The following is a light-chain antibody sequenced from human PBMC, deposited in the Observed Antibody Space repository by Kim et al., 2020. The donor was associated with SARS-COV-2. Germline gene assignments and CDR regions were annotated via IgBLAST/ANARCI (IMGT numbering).Light chain of an antibody. CDR3: MQTFQPPRT. CDR2: LTS. Sequence: PPSISCRSSQSLLNGNGYNYLAWYLQKPGQSPHLLIYLTSKRASGVPDRFSGSGSGTDFTLKISRVEAEDVGVYYCMQTFQPPRTFGQGTRLEIK. J-gene: IGKJ5*01. V-gene: IGKV2-28*01. CDR1: QSLLNGNGYNY.